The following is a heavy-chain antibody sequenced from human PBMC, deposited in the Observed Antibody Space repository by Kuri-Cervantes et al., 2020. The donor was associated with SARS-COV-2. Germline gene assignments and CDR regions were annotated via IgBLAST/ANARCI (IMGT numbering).Heavy chain of an antibody. D-gene: IGHD7-27*01. V-gene: IGHV3-23*01. CDR3: ARDLRLGKSLDY. CDR2: ISANGGRT. Sequence: GGSLRLSCAASGFNFGNYAMTWVRQAPGKGLEWVSFISANGGRTYYADSVKGRFTISRDNAKNSLYLQMSSLRAEDTAVYYCARDLRLGKSLDYWGQGTLVTVSS. CDR1: GFNFGNYA. J-gene: IGHJ4*02.